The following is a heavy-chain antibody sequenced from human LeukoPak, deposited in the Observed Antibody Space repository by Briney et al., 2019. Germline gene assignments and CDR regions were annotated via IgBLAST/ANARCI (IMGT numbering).Heavy chain of an antibody. CDR3: ARGRGSYYYYGMDV. CDR1: GGSISSYY. CDR2: IYYNGST. J-gene: IGHJ6*02. Sequence: SETLSLTCTVSGGSISSYYWSWIRQPPGKGLEYIGFIYYNGSTNYNPSLKSRITISLDTSKNQFSLKLRSVTAADTAVYYCARGRGSYYYYGMDVWGQGTTVTVSS. V-gene: IGHV4-59*01. D-gene: IGHD2-15*01.